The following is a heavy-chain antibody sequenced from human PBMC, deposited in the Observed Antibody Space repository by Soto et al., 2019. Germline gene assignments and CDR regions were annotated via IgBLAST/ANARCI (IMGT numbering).Heavy chain of an antibody. Sequence: LRLSCAASGFTFSSYGMHWVRQAPGKGLEWVAVIWYDGSNKYYADSVKGRFTISRDNSKNTLYLQMNSLRAEDTAVYYCARDQQWLVRFYFDFRCQGALVTVSS. CDR2: IWYDGSNK. V-gene: IGHV3-33*01. D-gene: IGHD6-19*01. J-gene: IGHJ4*02. CDR3: ARDQQWLVRFYFDF. CDR1: GFTFSSYG.